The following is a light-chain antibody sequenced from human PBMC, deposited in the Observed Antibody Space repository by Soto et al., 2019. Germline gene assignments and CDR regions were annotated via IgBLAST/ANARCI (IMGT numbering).Light chain of an antibody. CDR2: EVS. J-gene: IGLJ1*01. CDR1: SSDVGGYNY. V-gene: IGLV2-14*01. Sequence: QSVLTQPASVSGSPGQSITIPCTGTSSDVGGYNYVSWYQQHPGKAPKLMIYEVSNRPSGVSNRFSGSKSGNTASLTISGLQAEDEADYYCSSYTSSSTSSYVFGTGTKVTVL. CDR3: SSYTSSSTSSYV.